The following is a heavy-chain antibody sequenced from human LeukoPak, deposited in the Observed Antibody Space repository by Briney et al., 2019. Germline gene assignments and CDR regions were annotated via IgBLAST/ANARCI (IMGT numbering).Heavy chain of an antibody. V-gene: IGHV4-39*07. D-gene: IGHD2-15*01. CDR2: INHSGST. CDR3: ARAGGSSRNTHSRGMRN. Sequence: SETLSLTCAVSGGSIGSNSYYWSWIRQPPGKGLEWIGEINHSGSTNYNPSLKSRVTISVDTSKNQFSLKLSSVTAADTAVYYCARAGGSSRNTHSRGMRNWGQGTLVTVSS. J-gene: IGHJ4*02. CDR1: GGSIGSNSYY.